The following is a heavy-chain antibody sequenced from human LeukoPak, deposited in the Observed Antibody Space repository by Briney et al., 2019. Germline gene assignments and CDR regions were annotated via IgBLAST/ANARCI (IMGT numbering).Heavy chain of an antibody. Sequence: GGSLRLSCAASGFTFSDYYMSWIRQAPGKGLEWVSYISSSGSTIYYADSVKGRFTISRDNAKNSLYLQMNSLRAEDTAVYYCARARVPRGARLVYSDYWGQGTLVTVSS. CDR3: ARARVPRGARLVYSDY. J-gene: IGHJ4*02. D-gene: IGHD6-19*01. V-gene: IGHV3-11*01. CDR1: GFTFSDYY. CDR2: ISSSGSTI.